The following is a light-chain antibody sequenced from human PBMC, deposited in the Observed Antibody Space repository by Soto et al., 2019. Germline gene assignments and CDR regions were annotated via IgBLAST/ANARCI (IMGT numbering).Light chain of an antibody. J-gene: IGKJ1*01. CDR1: QSVRSDY. CDR3: QQYGTSPWT. V-gene: IGKV3-20*01. Sequence: EIVLTQTPGTLSLSPGERATLSCRASQSVRSDYLAWYQQKPGQAPRLLIYIASNRAPGIPDRFSGSGSGTDFTLTISILEPEDFAVYYCQQYGTSPWTFGQGSKVEIK. CDR2: IAS.